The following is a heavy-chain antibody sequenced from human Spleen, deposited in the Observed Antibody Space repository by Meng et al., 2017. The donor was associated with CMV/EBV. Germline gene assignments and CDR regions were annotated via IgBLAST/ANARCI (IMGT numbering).Heavy chain of an antibody. D-gene: IGHD2-2*02. Sequence: GESLKISCAASGFTFSSYWMHWVRQAPGKGLEWVSSISSSSGYIHYADSVKGRFTISRDNAKNSLFLQMNSLRAEDTAVFYCARGESCTSASCYNENYYSFPLDVWGQGTTVTVSS. CDR2: ISSSSGYI. CDR1: GFTFSSYW. CDR3: ARGESCTSASCYNENYYSFPLDV. V-gene: IGHV3-21*01. J-gene: IGHJ6*02.